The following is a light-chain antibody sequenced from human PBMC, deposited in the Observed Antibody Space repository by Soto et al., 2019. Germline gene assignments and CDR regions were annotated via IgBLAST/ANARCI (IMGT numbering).Light chain of an antibody. Sequence: QSVLTQPRSVSGSPGQSVSISCTGTSSDVGRYSYVSWYQQHPGKAPKLMIYDVSERPSGVPDRFSGSKSGTSASLAITGLQAEDEGDYYCQSYDSTLSARYVFGTGTKLTVL. CDR1: SSDVGRYSY. CDR2: DVS. CDR3: QSYDSTLSARYV. J-gene: IGLJ1*01. V-gene: IGLV2-11*01.